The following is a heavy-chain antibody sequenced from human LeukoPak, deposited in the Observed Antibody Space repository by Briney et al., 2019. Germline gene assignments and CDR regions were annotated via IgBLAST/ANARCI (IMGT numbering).Heavy chain of an antibody. J-gene: IGHJ6*02. CDR2: IYYSGST. D-gene: IGHD6-13*01. V-gene: IGHV4-59*01. Sequence: SETLSLTCNISGGSISTYYWSWIRQPPGKGLEWIGYIYYSGSTNYNPSLKSRVTISVDTSKNQFSLKVSSVTAADTAVYYCARIPAGGFYYGVDVWGQGSTVTVSS. CDR3: ARIPAGGFYYGVDV. CDR1: GGSISTYY.